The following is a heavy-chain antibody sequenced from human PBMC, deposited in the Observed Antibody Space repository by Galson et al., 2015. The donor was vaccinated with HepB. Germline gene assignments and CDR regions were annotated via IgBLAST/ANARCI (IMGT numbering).Heavy chain of an antibody. V-gene: IGHV3-30*18. CDR1: GFTFSNYA. D-gene: IGHD1-1*01. CDR2: ISYDESNK. CDR3: AKDQVINNNWFFDY. Sequence: SLRLSCAASGFTFSNYAMHWVRQAPGKGLEWVAVISYDESNKYYADSVKGRFTISRDNSKNTLSLQMSSLRAEDTAVYYCAKDQVINNNWFFDYWGQGTLVTVSS. J-gene: IGHJ4*02.